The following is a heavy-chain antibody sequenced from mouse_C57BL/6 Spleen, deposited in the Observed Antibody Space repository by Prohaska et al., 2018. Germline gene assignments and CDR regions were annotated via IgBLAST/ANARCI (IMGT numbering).Heavy chain of an antibody. CDR2: IYPGSGST. Sequence: QVQLQQPGAELVKPGASVKMSCKASGYTFTSYWITWVKQRPGQGLEWIGDIYPGSGSTNYNEKFKSKATLTVDTSSSTAYMQLSSRTSEDSAVYYCARRNYYGSSWYFDVWGTGTTVTVSS. CDR1: GYTFTSYW. D-gene: IGHD1-1*01. CDR3: ARRNYYGSSWYFDV. J-gene: IGHJ1*03. V-gene: IGHV1-55*01.